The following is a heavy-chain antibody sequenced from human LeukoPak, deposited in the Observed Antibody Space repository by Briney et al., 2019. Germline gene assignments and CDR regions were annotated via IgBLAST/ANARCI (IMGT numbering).Heavy chain of an antibody. CDR1: GFTFSSYS. J-gene: IGHJ6*02. CDR3: ASTRDSGGYGMDV. Sequence: GGSLRLSCAASGFTFSSYSMNWVRQAPGKGLEWVSSISSSSSYIYYADSVKGRFTISRDNAKNSLYLQMNSLRAEDTAVYYCASTRDSGGYGMDVWVQGTTVTVSS. CDR2: ISSSSSYI. V-gene: IGHV3-21*01. D-gene: IGHD1-26*01.